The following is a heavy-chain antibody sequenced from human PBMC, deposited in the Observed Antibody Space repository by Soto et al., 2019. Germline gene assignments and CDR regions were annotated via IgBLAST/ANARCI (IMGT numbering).Heavy chain of an antibody. D-gene: IGHD3-22*01. CDR1: GFTFSSYA. V-gene: IGHV3-23*01. Sequence: PGGSLRLSCAASGFTFSSYAMSWVRQAPGKGLEWVSAISGSGGSTYYADSVKGRFTISTDNSKNTLYLQMNSLRAEDTAVYYCAKPPYYYDSSGYYYDWYFDLWGRGTLVTVSS. CDR2: ISGSGGST. J-gene: IGHJ2*01. CDR3: AKPPYYYDSSGYYYDWYFDL.